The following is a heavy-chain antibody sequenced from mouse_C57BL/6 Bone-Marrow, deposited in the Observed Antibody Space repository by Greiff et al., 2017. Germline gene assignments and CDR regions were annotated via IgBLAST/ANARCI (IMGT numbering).Heavy chain of an antibody. CDR1: GFNIKDDY. Sequence: LVESGAELVRPGASVKLSCTASGFNIKDDYMHWVKQRPEQGLEWIGWIDPENGDTEYASKFQGKATITADTSSNTAYLQLSSLTSEDTAVYYCTTGNGYFWYFDVWGTGTTVTVSS. J-gene: IGHJ1*03. CDR3: TTGNGYFWYFDV. V-gene: IGHV14-4*01. D-gene: IGHD2-3*01. CDR2: IDPENGDT.